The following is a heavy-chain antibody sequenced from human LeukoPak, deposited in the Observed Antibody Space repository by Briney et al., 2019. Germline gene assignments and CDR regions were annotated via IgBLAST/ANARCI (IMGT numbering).Heavy chain of an antibody. CDR2: IYTSGST. CDR1: GGSISSYY. D-gene: IGHD1-26*01. CDR3: ARAYSRRYSHFDD. J-gene: IGHJ4*02. V-gene: IGHV4-4*09. Sequence: SETLSLTCTVSGGSISSYYWSWIRQPPGKGLEWIGYIYTSGSTNYNPSLKSRVTISVDTSKNQFSLRLSSVTAADTAMYFCARAYSRRYSHFDDWGQGTLVTVSS.